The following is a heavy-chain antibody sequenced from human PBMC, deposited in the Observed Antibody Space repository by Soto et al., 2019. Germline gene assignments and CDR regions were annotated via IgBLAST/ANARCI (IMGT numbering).Heavy chain of an antibody. Sequence: PSETLSLTCTVSGGSISSGGYYWSWIRQHPGKGLEWIGYIYYSGSTYYNPSLKSRVTISVDTSKNQFSLKLSSVTAADTAVYYCARDYAGPGGMDVWGQGTTVTVSS. CDR3: ARDYAGPGGMDV. CDR1: GGSISSGGYY. D-gene: IGHD3-10*01. V-gene: IGHV4-31*03. J-gene: IGHJ6*02. CDR2: IYYSGST.